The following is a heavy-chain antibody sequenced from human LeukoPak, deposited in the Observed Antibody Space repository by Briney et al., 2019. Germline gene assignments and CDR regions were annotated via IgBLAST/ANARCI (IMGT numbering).Heavy chain of an antibody. D-gene: IGHD6-13*01. Sequence: ASVKVSCKASGYTFTGYYLHWVRQAPGQGLEWMGWINTNTGNPTYAQGFTGRFVFSLDTSVSTAYLQISSLKAEDTAVYYCARTGIAAAVHYYYYMDVWGKGTTVTVSS. CDR2: INTNTGNP. V-gene: IGHV7-4-1*02. J-gene: IGHJ6*03. CDR3: ARTGIAAAVHYYYYMDV. CDR1: GYTFTGYY.